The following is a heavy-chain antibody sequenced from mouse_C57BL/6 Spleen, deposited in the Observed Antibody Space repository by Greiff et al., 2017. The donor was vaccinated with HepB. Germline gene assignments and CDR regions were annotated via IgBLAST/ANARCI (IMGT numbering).Heavy chain of an antibody. V-gene: IGHV2-2*01. Sequence: VKLLESGPGLVQPSQSLSITCTVSGFSLTSYGVHWVRQSPGKGLEWLGVIWSGGSTDYNAAFISRLSISKDNSKSQVFFKMNSLQADDTAIYYCARNLEGSGYQTAWFAYWGQGTLVTVSA. CDR3: ARNLEGSGYQTAWFAY. D-gene: IGHD3-2*02. CDR2: IWSGGST. J-gene: IGHJ3*01. CDR1: GFSLTSYG.